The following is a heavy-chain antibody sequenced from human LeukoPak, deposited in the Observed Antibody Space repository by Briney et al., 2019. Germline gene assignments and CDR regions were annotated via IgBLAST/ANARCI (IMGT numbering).Heavy chain of an antibody. J-gene: IGHJ4*02. CDR1: GGSFSGYY. CDR2: INHSGST. D-gene: IGHD6-13*01. Sequence: PSETLSLTCAVYGGSFSGYYWSWIRQPPGKGLEWIGEINHSGSTNYNPSLKSRVTISVDTSKNQFSLKLSSVTAADTAVYYCAGEIAAAGNRSFDYWGQGTLVTVSS. CDR3: AGEIAAAGNRSFDY. V-gene: IGHV4-34*01.